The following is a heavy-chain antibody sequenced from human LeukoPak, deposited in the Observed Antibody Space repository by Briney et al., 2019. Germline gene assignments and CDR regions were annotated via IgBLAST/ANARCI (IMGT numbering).Heavy chain of an antibody. Sequence: PSGTLSLTCVVSGDSLSSGYWWSWVRQPPGKGLEWIGEIFHSGSTNYNPSLKNRVTISVDNSKNHFSLTVNSVTAADTAEYYCARDLDRAMAAMVYWGQGTLVSVSS. CDR2: IFHSGST. CDR3: ARDLDRAMAAMVY. D-gene: IGHD5-18*01. V-gene: IGHV4-4*02. J-gene: IGHJ4*02. CDR1: GDSLSSGYW.